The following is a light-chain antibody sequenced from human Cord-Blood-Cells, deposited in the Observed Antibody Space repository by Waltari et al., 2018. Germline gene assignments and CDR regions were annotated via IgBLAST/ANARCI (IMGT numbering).Light chain of an antibody. Sequence: DIQMTQSPSTLSASVGDRVTITCRASQSISSWLAWYQQKPGKAPKLLIYKASSLESGVPSRFSGSGSATEFTLTISSLQPDDFATYYCQQYNSYSGTFGQGTKVEIK. V-gene: IGKV1-5*03. CDR3: QQYNSYSGT. CDR1: QSISSW. CDR2: KAS. J-gene: IGKJ1*01.